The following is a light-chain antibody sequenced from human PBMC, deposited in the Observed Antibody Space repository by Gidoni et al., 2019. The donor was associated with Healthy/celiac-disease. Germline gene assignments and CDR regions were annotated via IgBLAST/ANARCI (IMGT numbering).Light chain of an antibody. CDR3: QSYDSSLSGVV. V-gene: IGLV1-40*01. CDR1: SSNIGAGYD. CDR2: CNS. Sequence: QSELTKPPSVSGAPGQSVTLYCTGSSSNIGAGYDVHWYQHLPGTAPKLRIDCNSNRPSGVPDRFSGAKSGTSASLAITGLQAEDEADYYCQSYDSSLSGVVFGGGTKLTVL. J-gene: IGLJ2*01.